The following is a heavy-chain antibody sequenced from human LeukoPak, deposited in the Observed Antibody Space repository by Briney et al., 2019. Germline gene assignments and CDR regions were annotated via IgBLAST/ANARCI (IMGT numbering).Heavy chain of an antibody. CDR2: LYSGSDT. V-gene: IGHV3-53*01. J-gene: IGHJ2*01. CDR3: ARVGDHVHWYLDL. D-gene: IGHD3-10*02. Sequence: GGSLTLSCAASGFSVSLNYMNWVRQAPGKGLEWVSILYSGSDTYYADSVKGRFTISRDSSKNMLFLHMNSLRAEDTAVYCARVGDHVHWYLDLWGRGTLVTVSS. CDR1: GFSVSLNY.